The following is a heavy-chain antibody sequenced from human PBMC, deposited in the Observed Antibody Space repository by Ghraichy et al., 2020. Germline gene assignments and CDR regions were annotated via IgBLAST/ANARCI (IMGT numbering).Heavy chain of an antibody. CDR2: IWYDGSNK. J-gene: IGHJ4*02. D-gene: IGHD5-18*01. CDR3: ARADVDTAMAAFDY. V-gene: IGHV3-33*01. Sequence: GESLNISCAASGFTFSSYGMHWVRQAPGKGLEWVAVIWYDGSNKYYADSVKGRFTISRDNSKNTLYLQMNSLRAEDTAVYYCARADVDTAMAAFDYWGQGTLVTVPS. CDR1: GFTFSSYG.